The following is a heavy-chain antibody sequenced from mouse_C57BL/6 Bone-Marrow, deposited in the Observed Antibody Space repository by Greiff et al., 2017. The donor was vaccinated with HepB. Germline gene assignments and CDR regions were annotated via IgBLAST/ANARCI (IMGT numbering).Heavy chain of an antibody. J-gene: IGHJ4*01. CDR3: ARWGVLWLRYYAMDY. CDR2: INPNNGGT. CDR1: GYTFTDYY. V-gene: IGHV1-26*01. Sequence: EVQLQQSGPELVKPGASVKISCKASGYTFTDYYMNWVKQSHGKSLEWIGDINPNNGGTSYNQKFKGKATLTVDKSSSTAYMELRSLTSEDSAVYYCARWGVLWLRYYAMDYWGQGTSVTVSS. D-gene: IGHD2-2*01.